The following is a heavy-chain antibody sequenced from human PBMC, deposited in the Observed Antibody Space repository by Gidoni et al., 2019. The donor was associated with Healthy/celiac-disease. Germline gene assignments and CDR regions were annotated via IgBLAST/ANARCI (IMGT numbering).Heavy chain of an antibody. CDR1: GFTFSRSA. V-gene: IGHV3-23*01. Sequence: EVQLFESGGGLVQPGCSLILSCAASGFTFSRSAMSWVRQAPGKGLEWVSAISGSGGSTYYADSVKGRFTIYRDNSKNKRYLQMNSLRAEDTAVYYCAKDRDIVVVPAPNEGGILLDYWGQGTLVTVSS. D-gene: IGHD2-2*01. CDR2: ISGSGGST. CDR3: AKDRDIVVVPAPNEGGILLDY. J-gene: IGHJ4*02.